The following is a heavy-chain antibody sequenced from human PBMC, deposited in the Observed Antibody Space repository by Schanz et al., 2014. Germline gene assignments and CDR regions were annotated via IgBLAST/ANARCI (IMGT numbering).Heavy chain of an antibody. J-gene: IGHJ4*02. CDR2: ISTYNGNT. CDR1: GYTFTNYG. Sequence: QVQLVQSGAEVKKPGASVRVSCKASGYTFTNYGITWVRQAPGQGLEWTGFISTYNGNTNYAQKLKGRVTMTTDTSTTTVYLNLRSLRSDDTAIYYCARGGLSYSRSWSDHFDHWGQGTLVTVSS. CDR3: ARGGLSYSRSWSDHFDH. V-gene: IGHV1-18*04. D-gene: IGHD6-13*01.